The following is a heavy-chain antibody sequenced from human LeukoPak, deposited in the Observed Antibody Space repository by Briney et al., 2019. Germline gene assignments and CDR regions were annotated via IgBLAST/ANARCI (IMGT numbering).Heavy chain of an antibody. CDR2: ISSSSSTI. V-gene: IGHV3-48*02. Sequence: PGGSLRLSCAVSGFTLSNYNMNWVRQAPGKELEWVSYISSSSSTIYYADSVEGRFTISRDNAKNSLYLQMNSLRDEDTAVYYCARDLAVAGSFDYWGQGTLVTVSS. CDR1: GFTLSNYN. D-gene: IGHD6-19*01. CDR3: ARDLAVAGSFDY. J-gene: IGHJ4*02.